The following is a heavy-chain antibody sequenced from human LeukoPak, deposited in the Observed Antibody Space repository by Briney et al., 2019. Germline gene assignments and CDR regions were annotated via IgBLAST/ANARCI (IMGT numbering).Heavy chain of an antibody. D-gene: IGHD3-3*01. CDR2: INHSGST. V-gene: IGHV4-34*01. CDR1: GGSFSGYY. CDR3: AGTYYDFWSGYYGPIDY. Sequence: SETLSLTCAVYGGSFSGYYWSWIRQPPGKGLEWIGEINHSGSTNYNPSLKSRVTISVDTSKNRFSLKLSSVTAADTAVYYCAGTYYDFWSGYYGPIDYWGQGTLVTVSS. J-gene: IGHJ4*02.